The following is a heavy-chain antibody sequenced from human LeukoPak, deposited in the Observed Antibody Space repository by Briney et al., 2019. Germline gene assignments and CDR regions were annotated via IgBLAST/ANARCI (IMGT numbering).Heavy chain of an antibody. V-gene: IGHV3-21*01. J-gene: IGHJ5*02. CDR3: ARERTIGVVAATGGYWFDP. Sequence: PRGSLRLSCAASGFTFSSYSMNWVRQAPGKGLEWVSSITSSSSYIYYADSVKGRFTISRDNAKNSLYLQMNSLRAEDTAVYYCARERTIGVVAATGGYWFDPWGQGTLVTVSS. CDR1: GFTFSSYS. CDR2: ITSSSSYI. D-gene: IGHD2-15*01.